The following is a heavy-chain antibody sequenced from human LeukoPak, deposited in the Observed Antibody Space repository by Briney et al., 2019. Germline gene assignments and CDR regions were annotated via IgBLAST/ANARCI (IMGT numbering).Heavy chain of an antibody. D-gene: IGHD6-19*01. CDR3: ATDLPSIGWYDAFDI. J-gene: IGHJ3*02. V-gene: IGHV3-74*01. CDR1: GFTFSSYW. CDR2: INSDGSST. Sequence: GGSLRLSCAASGFTFSSYWMHWVRQAPGKGLVWVSRINSDGSSTSYADSVKGRFTISRDNAKNTLYLQMNSLRAEDTAVYYCATDLPSIGWYDAFDIWGQGTMVTVSS.